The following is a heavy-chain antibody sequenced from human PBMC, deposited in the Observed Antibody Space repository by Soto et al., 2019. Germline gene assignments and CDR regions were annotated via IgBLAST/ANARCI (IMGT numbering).Heavy chain of an antibody. V-gene: IGHV5-51*01. CDR2: IYPGDSDT. Sequence: GESLKISCKGSGYSFTSYWIGWVRQMPGKGLEWMGIIYPGDSDTSYSPSFQGQVTISADKSITTAYLQWSSLKASDTAMYYCARQSYYGSGTHYGMDVWGQGTTVTVSS. CDR1: GYSFTSYW. D-gene: IGHD3-10*01. CDR3: ARQSYYGSGTHYGMDV. J-gene: IGHJ6*02.